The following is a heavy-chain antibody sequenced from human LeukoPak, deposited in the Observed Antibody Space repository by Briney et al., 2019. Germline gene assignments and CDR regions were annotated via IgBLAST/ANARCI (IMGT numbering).Heavy chain of an antibody. J-gene: IGHJ6*02. CDR1: GLPFSRYW. CDR3: ASFCANCYYGMDV. V-gene: IGHV3-7*02. D-gene: IGHD4/OR15-4a*01. Sequence: PGGPLSLSCAASGLPFSRYWMTWVRQAPGKGLEWVANINKDGSEKYYVDSAKGRFTISRDNAKNSLYLQMNSLRAEDTAVYYCASFCANCYYGMDVWGQGTTVSVSS. CDR2: INKDGSEK.